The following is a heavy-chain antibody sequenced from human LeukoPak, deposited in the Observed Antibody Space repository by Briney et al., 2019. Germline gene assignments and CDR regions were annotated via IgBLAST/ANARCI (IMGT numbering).Heavy chain of an antibody. CDR3: ASRLYCSNTRCRNFPFAY. J-gene: IGHJ4*02. V-gene: IGHV1-69*01. CDR1: GGTFISYA. CDR2: IIPIFGTA. D-gene: IGHD2-2*01. Sequence: SVKVSCKASGGTFISYAINWVRQAPGQGLEWMGGIIPIFGTANYAQKFQDRVTITADESTSTAYMELSSLRSEDTAIYYCASRLYCSNTRCRNFPFAYWGQGTLVTVSS.